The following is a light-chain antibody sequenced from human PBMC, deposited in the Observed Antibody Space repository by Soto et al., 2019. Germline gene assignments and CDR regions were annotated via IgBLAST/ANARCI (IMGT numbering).Light chain of an antibody. CDR2: KAS. J-gene: IGKJ2*03. Sequence: DISMDQSPSSLSASVGDTVTITCRASQGINKWLAWYQQKPGRAPRLLIYKASELEDGVSSRFRGSGSGTVFTLTIESLQSEDFGSYFCQQFNQYSSFGQGTKLEI. CDR3: QQFNQYSS. CDR1: QGINKW. V-gene: IGKV1-5*03.